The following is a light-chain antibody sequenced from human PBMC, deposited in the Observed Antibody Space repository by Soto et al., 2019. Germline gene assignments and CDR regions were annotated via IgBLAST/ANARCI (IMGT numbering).Light chain of an antibody. Sequence: QSVLTQPPSVSAAPGQKVTISCSGNRSNIGHNYVSWYQHLPGTAPKLLIYDNHKRPSGIPDRFSGSQSGTSATLGITGLQTGDEADYYCGAWDTSLTTVLFGGGTKLTVL. V-gene: IGLV1-51*01. CDR1: RSNIGHNY. J-gene: IGLJ2*01. CDR2: DNH. CDR3: GAWDTSLTTVL.